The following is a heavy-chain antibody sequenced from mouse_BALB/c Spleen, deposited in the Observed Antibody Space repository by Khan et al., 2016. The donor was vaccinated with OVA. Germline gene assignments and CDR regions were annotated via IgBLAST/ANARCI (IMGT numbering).Heavy chain of an antibody. J-gene: IGHJ4*01. V-gene: IGHV2-6-7*01. Sequence: VELVESGPGLVAPSQSLSITCTVSGFSLTGYGVNWVRQPPGKGLEWLGMIWGDGSTDYNSVLKSRLSISKDNYKSQVFLKMNSLQTDDTARYYCARAYYGNYKEAMDYWGQGTSVTISA. CDR3: ARAYYGNYKEAMDY. CDR1: GFSLTGYG. CDR2: IWGDGST. D-gene: IGHD2-10*01.